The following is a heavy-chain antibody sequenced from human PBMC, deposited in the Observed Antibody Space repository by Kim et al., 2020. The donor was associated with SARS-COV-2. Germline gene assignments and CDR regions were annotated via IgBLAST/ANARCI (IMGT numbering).Heavy chain of an antibody. D-gene: IGHD6-6*01. CDR3: ARDLSIADNWFDP. CDR1: GYTFTSSG. CDR2: ISSYNGNT. Sequence: ASVKVSCKASGYTFTSSGISRGRQAPGQGLEWMGWISSYNGNTDYAQNLQGRITMTTDTSTSTAYMELRSLRSDDTAVYYCARDLSIADNWFDPWGQGTLVTDSS. V-gene: IGHV1-18*01. J-gene: IGHJ5*02.